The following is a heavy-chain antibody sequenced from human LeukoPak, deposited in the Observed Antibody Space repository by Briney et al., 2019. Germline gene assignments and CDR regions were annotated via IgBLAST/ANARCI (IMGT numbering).Heavy chain of an antibody. Sequence: ASVKVSCKASVYTFTGYYMHWVRQAPGQGLEWMGRINPNSGGTNYAQKFQGRVTMTRDTSISTAYMELSRLRSDDTAVYYCARVAKDTGNWFDPWGPGTLVTVSS. V-gene: IGHV1-2*06. CDR2: INPNSGGT. D-gene: IGHD5-18*01. J-gene: IGHJ5*02. CDR1: VYTFTGYY. CDR3: ARVAKDTGNWFDP.